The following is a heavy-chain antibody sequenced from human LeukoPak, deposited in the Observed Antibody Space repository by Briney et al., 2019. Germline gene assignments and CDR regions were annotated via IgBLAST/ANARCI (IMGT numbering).Heavy chain of an antibody. D-gene: IGHD6-19*01. V-gene: IGHV3-7*01. CDR3: ARTGGSSGWYSPALLKYYFDY. J-gene: IGHJ4*02. CDR2: INQDGNEK. CDR1: GFTISSYW. Sequence: GGSLSLSCAASGFTISSYWMSWVRQAPGKGLEWVANINQDGNEKYYVDSVKDRFTISRDNAKNSLYLQMNSLRAEDTAVYYCARTGGSSGWYSPALLKYYFDYWGQGTLVTVSS.